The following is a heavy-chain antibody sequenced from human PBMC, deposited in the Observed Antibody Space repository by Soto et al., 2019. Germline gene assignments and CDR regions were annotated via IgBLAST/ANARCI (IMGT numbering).Heavy chain of an antibody. D-gene: IGHD5-18*01. V-gene: IGHV1-46*03. CDR1: GYTFTSYY. J-gene: IGHJ5*02. CDR3: ARVYPSDTRYGYVGNNWFDP. CDR2: INPSGGST. Sequence: QVQLEQSGAEVKKTGASVKVSCKASGYTFTSYYMHWVRQAPGQGLEWMGIINPSGGSTSYAQKFQGRVTMTRHTSTSTVYMELSSLRSEDTAVYYCARVYPSDTRYGYVGNNWFDPWGQGTLVTVSS.